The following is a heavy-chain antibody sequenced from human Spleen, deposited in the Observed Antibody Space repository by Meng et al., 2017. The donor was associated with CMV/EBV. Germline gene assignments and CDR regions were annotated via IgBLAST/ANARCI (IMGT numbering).Heavy chain of an antibody. CDR1: GFTFNNYA. Sequence: GGSLRLSCAASGFTFNNYAMHWVRQAPGKGLEWVAFLRYDGSDELYSDSVKGQFSISRDNSKNTLSLQMNSLRAEDSAVYYCAKDLTAITLILVSSRPTYGIDVWGQGTTVTVSS. CDR2: LRYDGSDE. J-gene: IGHJ6*02. D-gene: IGHD2-21*02. CDR3: AKDLTAITLILVSSRPTYGIDV. V-gene: IGHV3-30*02.